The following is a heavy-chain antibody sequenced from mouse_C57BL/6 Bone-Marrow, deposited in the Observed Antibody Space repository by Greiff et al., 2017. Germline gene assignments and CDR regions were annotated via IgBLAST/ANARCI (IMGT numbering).Heavy chain of an antibody. CDR1: GYTFTSYG. CDR3: ARWGTTVVATDYYARDY. Sequence: VQLQQSGAELARPGASVKLSCKASGYTFTSYGISWVKQRTGQGLEWIGEIYPRSGNTYYNEKFKGKATLTADKSSSTAYMELRSLTSEDSAVYFCARWGTTVVATDYYARDYWGQGTSVTVSS. V-gene: IGHV1-81*01. D-gene: IGHD1-1*01. CDR2: IYPRSGNT. J-gene: IGHJ4*01.